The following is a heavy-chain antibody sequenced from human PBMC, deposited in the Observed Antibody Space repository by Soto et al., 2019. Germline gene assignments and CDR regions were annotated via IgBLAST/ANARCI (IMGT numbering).Heavy chain of an antibody. CDR1: GFTFSSYW. CDR3: AHGIAEVGFDY. J-gene: IGHJ4*02. V-gene: IGHV3-74*01. Sequence: EVQLVESGGGLVQPGGSLRLSCAASGFTFSSYWMHWVRQAPGKGLEWVSRINSEGSSTSYADSVKGRLTISRDNAKNTQYLQMNRLRAEDTAVYYWAHGIAEVGFDYWGQGTLVTVSS. D-gene: IGHD6-13*01. CDR2: INSEGSST.